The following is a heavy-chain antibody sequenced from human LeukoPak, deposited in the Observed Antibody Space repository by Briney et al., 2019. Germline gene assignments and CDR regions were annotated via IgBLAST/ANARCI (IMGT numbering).Heavy chain of an antibody. CDR3: AREGYGDYHI. D-gene: IGHD4-17*01. CDR2: INQGGSEK. V-gene: IGHV3-7*01. Sequence: GGSLRLSCAASRFPFSDHWMTWVRQAPGKRLERVANINQGGSEKYYVDSVKGRFSISRDNAENSLYLLMNSLKVDDTAMYFCAREGYGDYHIWGQGTMVIVSS. J-gene: IGHJ3*02. CDR1: RFPFSDHW.